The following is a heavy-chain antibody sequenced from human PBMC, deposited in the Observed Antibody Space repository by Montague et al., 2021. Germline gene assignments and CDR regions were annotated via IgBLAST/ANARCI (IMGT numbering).Heavy chain of an antibody. Sequence: SETLSLTCTVSGGSISNYFWTWIRQPPGKGLEWIGFISYSGRTNXNPSLKSRVTISQDTSKNQFSLNLSSVTAADTAVYYCARDTTTDGFDIWGQGTMVTVSS. CDR3: ARDTTTDGFDI. V-gene: IGHV4-59*13. CDR2: ISYSGRT. J-gene: IGHJ3*02. D-gene: IGHD1-1*01. CDR1: GGSISNYF.